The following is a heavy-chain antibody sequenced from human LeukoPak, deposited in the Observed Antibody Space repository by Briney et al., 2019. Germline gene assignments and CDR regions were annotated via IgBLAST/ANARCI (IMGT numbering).Heavy chain of an antibody. V-gene: IGHV3-11*04. CDR3: ARAPAVYFCYIDV. J-gene: IGHJ6*03. Sequence: GGSLRLSCAASGFTFSDYHMTWIRQAPGKGLEWVSYISNTDDSINYADSVSGRFTISRDNAKSSVHLQMNSLRVEDTAVYYCARAPAVYFCYIDVWGEGTTVTDSS. CDR2: ISNTDDSI. CDR1: GFTFSDYH.